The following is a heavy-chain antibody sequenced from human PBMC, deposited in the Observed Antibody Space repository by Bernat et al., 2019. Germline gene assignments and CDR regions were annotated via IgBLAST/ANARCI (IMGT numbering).Heavy chain of an antibody. Sequence: EVQLLESGGGLVQPGGSLRLSCAASGFTFSSFAMNWVRQAPGKGLEWVSAISGGGDTIFYADSVKGRFTISRDNSKNTLYLQLNSLTAGDTAVYYCAKTDMTTGPHDYWGQGTLVTVSS. CDR1: GFTFSSFA. V-gene: IGHV3-23*01. J-gene: IGHJ4*02. CDR3: AKTDMTTGPHDY. D-gene: IGHD4-11*01. CDR2: ISGGGDTI.